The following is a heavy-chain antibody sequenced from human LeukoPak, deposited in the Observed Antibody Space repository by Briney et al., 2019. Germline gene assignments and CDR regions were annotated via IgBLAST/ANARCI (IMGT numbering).Heavy chain of an antibody. D-gene: IGHD3-3*01. Sequence: ASVTVSCKASGYTFTSYGFSLVRLAPAQGLEWMGVINLNGGSSSYAQKFQGRVTMTRDTSTSTVYMELSSLRSEDTAVYYCGRGGGSITIFGVVTIAEYFQHWGQGTLVTVSS. CDR3: GRGGGSITIFGVVTIAEYFQH. J-gene: IGHJ1*01. CDR1: GYTFTSYG. V-gene: IGHV1-46*01. CDR2: INLNGGSS.